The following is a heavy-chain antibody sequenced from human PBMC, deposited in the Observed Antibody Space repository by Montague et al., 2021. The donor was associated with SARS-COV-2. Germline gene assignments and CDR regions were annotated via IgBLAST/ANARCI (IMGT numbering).Heavy chain of an antibody. Sequence: SLRLSCAASGFTFSDYGINWVRQAPGMGLEWFSYISATSRTIYYADSVKGRFTVSRDNAKNSLYPQMNSLRAEDTALYYCVRDPGTGMDVWGLGTMVTVSS. CDR1: GFTFSDYG. CDR2: ISATSRTI. CDR3: VRDPGTGMDV. J-gene: IGHJ6*02. V-gene: IGHV3-48*04.